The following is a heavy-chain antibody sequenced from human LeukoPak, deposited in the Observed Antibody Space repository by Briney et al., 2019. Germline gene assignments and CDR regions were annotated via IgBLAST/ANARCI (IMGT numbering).Heavy chain of an antibody. CDR1: GVSMSSYY. V-gene: IGHV4-4*07. CDR3: ARENSGSYREFNY. D-gene: IGHD1-26*01. Sequence: SETLSLTCSVCGVSMSSYYGSWLRQPAGEGREWMGRLYTSGSNNYNASLKTRVSMSVDTSKNEFSLELSSVSAADTAMSSWARENSGSYREFNYWGQGTLVTVSS. CDR2: LYTSGSN. J-gene: IGHJ4*02.